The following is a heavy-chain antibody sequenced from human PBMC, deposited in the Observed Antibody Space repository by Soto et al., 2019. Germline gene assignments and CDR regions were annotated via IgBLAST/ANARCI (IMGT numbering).Heavy chain of an antibody. CDR1: GFTFSSYA. J-gene: IGHJ4*02. D-gene: IGHD3-10*01. V-gene: IGHV3-30-3*01. Sequence: PGGSLRLSCAASGFTFSSYAMHWVRQAPGKGLEWVAVISYDGSNKYYADSVKGRFTISRDNSKNTLYLQMNSLRAEDTAVYYCARDRARPRYYFDYWGQGTLVTVSS. CDR2: ISYDGSNK. CDR3: ARDRARPRYYFDY.